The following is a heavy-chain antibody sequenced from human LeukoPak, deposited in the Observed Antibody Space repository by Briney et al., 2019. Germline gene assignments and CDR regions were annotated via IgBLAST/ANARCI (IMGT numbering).Heavy chain of an antibody. J-gene: IGHJ4*02. V-gene: IGHV4-34*01. CDR3: ARARGACIY. CDR2: INHSGST. CDR1: GGSFSGYY. Sequence: SETLSLTCAVYGGSFSGYYWSWIRQPPGKGLEWIGEINHSGSTNYNPSLKSRVTISVDTSKNQFSLKLSSVTAADTAVYCCARARGACIYWGQGTLVTVSS. D-gene: IGHD1-14*01.